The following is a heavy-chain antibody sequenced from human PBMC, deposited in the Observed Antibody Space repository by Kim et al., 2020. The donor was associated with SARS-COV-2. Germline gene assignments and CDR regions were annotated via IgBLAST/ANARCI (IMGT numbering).Heavy chain of an antibody. Sequence: SETLSLTCTVSGYSISSGYYWGWIRQPPGKGLEWIGSIYHSGSTYYNPSLKSRVTISVDTSKNQFSLKLSSVTAADTAVYYCARELRWELPYFDYWGQGT. CDR2: IYHSGST. CDR1: GYSISSGYY. D-gene: IGHD1-26*01. V-gene: IGHV4-38-2*02. J-gene: IGHJ4*02. CDR3: ARELRWELPYFDY.